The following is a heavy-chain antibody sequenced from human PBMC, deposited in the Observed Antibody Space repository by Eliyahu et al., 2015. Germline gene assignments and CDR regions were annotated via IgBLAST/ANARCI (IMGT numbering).Heavy chain of an antibody. CDR2: IVVASDKT. CDR1: GXNFRSSA. Sequence: QMQLLQSGPEVRKPGTSVRISCKXSGXNFRSSAVQWVRQTRGKRLEWMGWIVVASDKTNYAQKFQSRVTITRDMSTSTVYLELNSLISADTATYFCAADDIGAAAYYWGLGTQVIVSS. D-gene: IGHD3-10*01. CDR3: AADDIGAAAYY. V-gene: IGHV1-58*01. J-gene: IGHJ4*02.